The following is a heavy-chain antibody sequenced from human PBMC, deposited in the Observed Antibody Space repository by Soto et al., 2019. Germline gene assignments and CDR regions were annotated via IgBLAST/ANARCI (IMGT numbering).Heavy chain of an antibody. D-gene: IGHD5-12*01. CDR3: ARWNYDDY. V-gene: IGHV3-48*02. J-gene: IGHJ4*02. CDR1: GFSFSNNW. CDR2: ISSSSSTI. Sequence: GGSLRLSCAASGFSFSNNWMNWVRQAPGKGLEWVSYISSSSSTIYYADSVKGRFTISRDNAKNSLYLQMNSLRDEDTAVYYCARWNYDDYWGQGTLVTVSS.